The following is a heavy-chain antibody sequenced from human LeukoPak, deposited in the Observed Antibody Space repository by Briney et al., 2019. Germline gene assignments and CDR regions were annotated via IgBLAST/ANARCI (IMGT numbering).Heavy chain of an antibody. J-gene: IGHJ4*02. V-gene: IGHV4-59*01. CDR2: IYYSGST. CDR1: GGSISSYY. D-gene: IGHD4-17*01. Sequence: PSETLSLTCTVSGGSISSYYWSWIRQPPGKGLEWIGYIYYSGSTNYNPSLKSRVTISVDTSKNQFSLKLSSVTAADTAVYYCTRVYGDYGGVDYWGQGTLVTVSS. CDR3: TRVYGDYGGVDY.